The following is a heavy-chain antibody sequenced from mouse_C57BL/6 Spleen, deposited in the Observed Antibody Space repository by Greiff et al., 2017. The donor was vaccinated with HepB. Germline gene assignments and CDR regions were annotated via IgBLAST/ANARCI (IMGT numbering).Heavy chain of an antibody. V-gene: IGHV1-64*01. CDR2: IHPNSGST. CDR1: GYTFTSYW. CDR3: AATAQATYYYAMDY. D-gene: IGHD3-2*02. J-gene: IGHJ4*01. Sequence: QVQLKQPGAELVKPGASVKLSCKASGYTFTSYWMHWVKQRPGQGLEWIGMIHPNSGSTNYNEKFKSKATLTVDKSSSTAYMQLSSLTSEDSAVYYCAATAQATYYYAMDYWGQGTSVTVSS.